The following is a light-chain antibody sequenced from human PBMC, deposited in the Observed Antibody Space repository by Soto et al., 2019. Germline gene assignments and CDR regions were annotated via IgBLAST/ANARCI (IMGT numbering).Light chain of an antibody. J-gene: IGKJ1*01. CDR3: QQYNNWPGWT. Sequence: EIVMTQSPATLSVSPGERATLSCRASQSVSSNLAWYQQKPGQAPRLLIYGASTRATGIPARFSGSGSGTEFTLTISSLQSEYFAVYYCQQYNNWPGWTFGQGTKVEIK. CDR1: QSVSSN. V-gene: IGKV3-15*01. CDR2: GAS.